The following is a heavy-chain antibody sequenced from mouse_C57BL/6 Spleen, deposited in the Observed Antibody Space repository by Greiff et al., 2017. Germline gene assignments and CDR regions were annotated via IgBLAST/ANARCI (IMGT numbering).Heavy chain of an antibody. J-gene: IGHJ1*03. CDR2: IYPRGGNT. CDR1: GSTFTSYG. CDR3: AAAPWYFEV. V-gene: IGHV1-81*01. Sequence: QVHVKQSGAELARPGASVKLSCKASGSTFTSYGISWVKQSTGQGLEWIGEIYPRGGNTYYNEKFKGKATLTADKSSSTAYMELRSRTSEDSAVYFCAAAPWYFEVWGTGTTVTVAS.